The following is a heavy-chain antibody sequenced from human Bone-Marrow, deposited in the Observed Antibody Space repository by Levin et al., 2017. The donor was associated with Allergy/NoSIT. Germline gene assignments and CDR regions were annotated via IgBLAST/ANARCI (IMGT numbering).Heavy chain of an antibody. V-gene: IGHV4-59*08. Sequence: ESLKISCSVSGDSISRYYWSWIRQPPGKGLEWIGYISYSGSTKYNPSLKSRATMSADTSRNQFSLKLSSVTAADTARFFCARSYGSGSYFDSWGQGALVTVSS. J-gene: IGHJ4*02. D-gene: IGHD3-10*01. CDR2: ISYSGST. CDR1: GDSISRYY. CDR3: ARSYGSGSYFDS.